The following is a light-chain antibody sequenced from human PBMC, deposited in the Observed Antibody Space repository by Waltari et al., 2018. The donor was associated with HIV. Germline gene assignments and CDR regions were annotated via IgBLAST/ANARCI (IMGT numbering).Light chain of an antibody. V-gene: IGKV4-1*01. CDR1: QSVLYSSNNKNY. Sequence: DIVMTQSPDSLAVSLGERATINCKSSQSVLYSSNNKNYLAWYQQKPGQPPNLLIYWASTRESVVPDRFSGNRSGTDFTLTISSLQAEDVAVYYCQQYYSTPRTFGQGTKVEIK. CDR3: QQYYSTPRT. CDR2: WAS. J-gene: IGKJ1*01.